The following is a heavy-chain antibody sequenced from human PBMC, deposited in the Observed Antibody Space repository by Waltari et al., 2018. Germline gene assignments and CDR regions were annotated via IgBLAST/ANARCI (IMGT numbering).Heavy chain of an antibody. CDR1: GGSISSSSYY. Sequence: QLQLQESGPGLVKPSETLSLTCTVSGGSISSSSYYWGWIRQPPGKGLEWIGSIYYSGSTYDSPALKSRVTIAVDTSKNQVSLKLSSVTAADTAVYYCARVGDSQFDYWGQGTLVTVSS. CDR3: ARVGDSQFDY. D-gene: IGHD1-26*01. J-gene: IGHJ4*02. CDR2: IYYSGST. V-gene: IGHV4-39*07.